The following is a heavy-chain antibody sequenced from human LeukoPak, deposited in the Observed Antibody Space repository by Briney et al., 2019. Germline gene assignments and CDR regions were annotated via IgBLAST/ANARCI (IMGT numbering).Heavy chain of an antibody. CDR1: GFTFSSNW. Sequence: GGSLRLSCAASGFTFSSNWMHWVRQAPGKGLVWVSRINEDGSTTNYADSVKGRSTIFRDNAKNTLYLQMTGLRAEDTAVYYCARERGRGRDSPWFDYWGQGTLVTVSS. CDR3: ARERGRGRDSPWFDY. CDR2: INEDGSTT. D-gene: IGHD1-26*01. J-gene: IGHJ4*02. V-gene: IGHV3-74*01.